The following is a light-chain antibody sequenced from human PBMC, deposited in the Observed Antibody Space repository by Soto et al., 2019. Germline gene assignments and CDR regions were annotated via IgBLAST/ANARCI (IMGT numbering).Light chain of an antibody. V-gene: IGLV1-44*01. CDR2: SYD. CDR1: STTPGDNT. J-gene: IGLJ1*01. CDR3: AAWDATLVGYV. Sequence: QSVLNKAPAAAGAPGQRVTIFFSTSSTTPGDNTVNWYQHVPGTAPKLLIYSYDQRPSGVPDRFSGSRSGTSASLAISGLQSEDEADYYCAAWDATLVGYVFGTGTKVTVL.